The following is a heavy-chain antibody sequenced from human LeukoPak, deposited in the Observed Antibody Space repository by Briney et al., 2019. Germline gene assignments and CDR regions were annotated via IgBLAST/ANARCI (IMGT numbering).Heavy chain of an antibody. Sequence: PGGSLRLSCVASGFTLSNYRMSWVRQAPGKGLEWVANIKEDESEKYYVDSVEGRFTISRDNTKNSLYLQMNRLRAEDAAVYYCARRLGGGASCYRVPQPSYMDVWGGGTTVTVSS. CDR1: GFTLSNYR. D-gene: IGHD2-15*01. J-gene: IGHJ6*03. CDR2: IKEDESEK. V-gene: IGHV3-7*01. CDR3: ARRLGGGASCYRVPQPSYMDV.